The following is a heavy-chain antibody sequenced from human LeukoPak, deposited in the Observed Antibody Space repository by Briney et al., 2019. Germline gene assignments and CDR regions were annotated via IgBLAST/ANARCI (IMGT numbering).Heavy chain of an antibody. CDR2: INPNSGGT. V-gene: IGHV1-2*02. CDR1: GYTFTGYY. J-gene: IGHJ5*02. CDR3: ARWGGVQFDP. D-gene: IGHD2-8*01. Sequence: ASVKVSCKASGYTFTGYYMHWVRQAPGQGLEWMGWINPNSGGTNYVQKFQGRVTMTRDTSISTVYMELTSLTSDDTAVYYCARWGGVQFDPWGQGTLVTVSS.